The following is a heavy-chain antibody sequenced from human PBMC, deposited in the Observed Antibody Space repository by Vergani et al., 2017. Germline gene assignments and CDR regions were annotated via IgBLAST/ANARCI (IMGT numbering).Heavy chain of an antibody. Sequence: EVQLVESGGGLVQPGGSLRLSCAASGFTFSSYWMSRVRQAPGKGLEWVANIKQDGSEKYYVDSVKGRFTISRDNAKNSLYLQMNSLRAEDTAVYYCARGPSVVVAATRFDPWGQGTLVTVSS. D-gene: IGHD2-15*01. CDR1: GFTFSSYW. CDR2: IKQDGSEK. J-gene: IGHJ5*02. V-gene: IGHV3-7*01. CDR3: ARGPSVVVAATRFDP.